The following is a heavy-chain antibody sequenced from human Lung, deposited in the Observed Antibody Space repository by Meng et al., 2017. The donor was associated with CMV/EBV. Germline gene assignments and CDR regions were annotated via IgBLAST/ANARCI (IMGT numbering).Heavy chain of an antibody. J-gene: IGHJ4*02. CDR3: AKGGWSKPPNWL. CDR2: ISGSGGST. V-gene: IGHV3-23*01. Sequence: GEXXKISCAASGFTFSSYAMSWVRQAPGKGLEWVSAISGSGGSTYYADSVKGRFTISRDNSKNTLYLQMNSLRAEDTAVYYCAKGGWSKPPNWLWGQGTPVTVSS. CDR1: GFTFSSYA. D-gene: IGHD2-8*02.